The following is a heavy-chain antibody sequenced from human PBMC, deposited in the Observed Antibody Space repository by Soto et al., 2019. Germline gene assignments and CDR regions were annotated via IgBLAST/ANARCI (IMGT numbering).Heavy chain of an antibody. D-gene: IGHD4-17*01. CDR2: IYSGGST. CDR3: ARASNTVTLYFDY. Sequence: SCAASGFTVSSNYMSWVRQAPGKGLEWVSVIYSGGSTYYADSVKGRFTISRDNSKNTLYLQMNSLRAEDTAVYYCARASNTVTLYFDYWGQGTLVTVSS. CDR1: GFTVSSNY. V-gene: IGHV3-53*01. J-gene: IGHJ4*02.